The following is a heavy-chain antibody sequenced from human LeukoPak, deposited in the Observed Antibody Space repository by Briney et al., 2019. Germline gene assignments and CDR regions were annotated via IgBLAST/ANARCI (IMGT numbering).Heavy chain of an antibody. Sequence: GGSLRLSCAASGFTFSSYAMSWVRQAPGKGLEWVSAISGSGGSTYYADSVKGRFTISRDNSKNTLYLQMNSLRAEDTAVYYWEKSTPDLLMAGVGRGDYWGRGPLVTVSS. CDR3: EKSTPDLLMAGVGRGDY. J-gene: IGHJ4*02. CDR2: ISGSGGST. V-gene: IGHV3-23*01. CDR1: GFTFSSYA. D-gene: IGHD6-19*01.